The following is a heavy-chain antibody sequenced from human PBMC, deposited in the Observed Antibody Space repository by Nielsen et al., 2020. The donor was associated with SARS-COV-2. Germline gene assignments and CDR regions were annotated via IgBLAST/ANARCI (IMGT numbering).Heavy chain of an antibody. Sequence: GSLRLSCTVSGGSISSYYWSWIRQPPGKGLEWIAYIYYSGATNYNPSLKSRVTISADTSKNQFSLKLRSVTAADTAVYYCAREYSSSPGAFDIWGQGTMVTVSS. CDR2: IYYSGAT. D-gene: IGHD6-6*01. CDR1: GGSISSYY. V-gene: IGHV4-59*01. CDR3: AREYSSSPGAFDI. J-gene: IGHJ3*02.